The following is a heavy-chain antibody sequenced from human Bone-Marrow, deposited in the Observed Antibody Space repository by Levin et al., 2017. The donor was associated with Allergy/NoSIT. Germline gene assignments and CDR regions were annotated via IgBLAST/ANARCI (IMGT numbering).Heavy chain of an antibody. V-gene: IGHV3-48*02. CDR2: ISPTSTTI. J-gene: IGHJ3*02. CDR1: GFTFNSHS. Sequence: GGSLRLSCAASGFTFNSHSMNWVRQAPGRGLEWVSFISPTSTTIYYADSVKGRFTISRDNAKNSLYLQMNSLRDEDTAVYYCARDIVSTFASAFDMSGQGTLVTVSS. CDR3: ARDIVSTFASAFDM. D-gene: IGHD3-16*01.